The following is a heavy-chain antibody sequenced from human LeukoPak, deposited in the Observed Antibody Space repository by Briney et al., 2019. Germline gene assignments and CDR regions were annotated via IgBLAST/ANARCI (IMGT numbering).Heavy chain of an antibody. D-gene: IGHD3-3*01. CDR1: GFIFGDFA. Sequence: GGSLRLSCEGSGFIFGDFAMNWVRQTPGKGLEWVARIDSDDSRTIYADSVKGRFTISRDDAKNTLYLQMNSLRAEDTAVYYCARGLGRSGYPGDYYDYMDVWGKGTTVTVSS. CDR2: IDSDDSRT. J-gene: IGHJ6*03. CDR3: ARGLGRSGYPGDYYDYMDV. V-gene: IGHV3-74*01.